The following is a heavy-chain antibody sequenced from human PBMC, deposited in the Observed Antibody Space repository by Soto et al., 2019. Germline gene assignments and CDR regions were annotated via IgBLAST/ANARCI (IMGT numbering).Heavy chain of an antibody. CDR3: AKGPGVGATSWFGP. D-gene: IGHD1-26*01. CDR1: GFTFSSFA. V-gene: IGHV3-23*01. Sequence: EVQLLESGGGLVQPGGSLRLSCAASGFTFSSFAMGWVRQPPGKGLEWVSTISGSGGSTYYADSVEGRFTISRDNSRDTLYLQMNSLRADDTAVYYCAKGPGVGATSWFGPWGQGTLVTVSS. J-gene: IGHJ5*02. CDR2: ISGSGGST.